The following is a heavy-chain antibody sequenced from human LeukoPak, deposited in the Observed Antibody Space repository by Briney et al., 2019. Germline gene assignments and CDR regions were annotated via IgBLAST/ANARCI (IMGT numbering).Heavy chain of an antibody. Sequence: GGSLRLSCAASGFTFDDYAMHWVRQAPGKGLEWVSGISWNSDSIGYADSVKGRFTISRDNAKNSLYLQMNSLRAEDTALYYCAKEQWFGELIFDYWGQGTLVTVSS. V-gene: IGHV3-9*01. D-gene: IGHD3-10*01. CDR2: ISWNSDSI. CDR3: AKEQWFGELIFDY. CDR1: GFTFDDYA. J-gene: IGHJ4*02.